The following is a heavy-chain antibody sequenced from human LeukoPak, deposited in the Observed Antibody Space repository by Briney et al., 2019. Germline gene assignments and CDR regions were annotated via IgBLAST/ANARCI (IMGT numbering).Heavy chain of an antibody. V-gene: IGHV3-33*01. CDR2: IWYDGSDK. J-gene: IGHJ4*02. CDR3: ARGLERRGGFDY. Sequence: GGSLRLSCAAPGFTFSSYGMHWVRQAPGKGLEWVAVIWYDGSDKYYADSVKGRFTISRDNSKNTLYLQMNSLRAEDTAVYYCARGLERRGGFDYWGQGTLVTVSS. D-gene: IGHD1-1*01. CDR1: GFTFSSYG.